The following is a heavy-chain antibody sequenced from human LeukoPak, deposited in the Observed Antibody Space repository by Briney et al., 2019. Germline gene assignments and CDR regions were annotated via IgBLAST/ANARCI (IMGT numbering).Heavy chain of an antibody. V-gene: IGHV1-18*01. CDR2: ISAYNGNT. D-gene: IGHD3-9*01. J-gene: IGHJ4*02. CDR1: GYTFTSYG. Sequence: ASVKVSCKASGYTFTSYGISWVRQAPGQGLEWMGWISAYNGNTNYAQKLQGRVTMTRDTSISTAYMELSRLRSDGTAVYYCARRLYYDILTGWYPFDYWGEGTLVTVSS. CDR3: ARRLYYDILTGWYPFDY.